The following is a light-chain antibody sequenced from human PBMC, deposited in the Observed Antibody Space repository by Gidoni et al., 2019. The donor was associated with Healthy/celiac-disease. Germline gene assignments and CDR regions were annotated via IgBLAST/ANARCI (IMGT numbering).Light chain of an antibody. CDR3: HQSSRFPWT. V-gene: IGKV6-21*01. J-gene: IGKJ1*01. CDR2: YAS. Sequence: EIVLTQSPDFQSVTPKEKVTITCRASQSIGGSLHWYQQKPDQSPKLLIKYASQSFSGVPSRFSGSGSGTDFTLTFNSLAAEDAAPYYCHQSSRFPWTFXQXTKVEIK. CDR1: QSIGGS.